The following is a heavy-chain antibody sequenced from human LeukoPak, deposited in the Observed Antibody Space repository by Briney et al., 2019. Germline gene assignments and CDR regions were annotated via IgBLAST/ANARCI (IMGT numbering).Heavy chain of an antibody. Sequence: SETLSLTCTVSGGSISSSSYYWGWIRQPPGKGLEWIGSIYYSGSTYYNPSLKSRVTISVDTSKNQFSLKLSSVTAADTAVYYCASLVGATCTSWGQGTLITVSS. CDR2: IYYSGST. CDR1: GGSISSSSYY. V-gene: IGHV4-39*01. D-gene: IGHD1-26*01. CDR3: ASLVGATCTS. J-gene: IGHJ4*02.